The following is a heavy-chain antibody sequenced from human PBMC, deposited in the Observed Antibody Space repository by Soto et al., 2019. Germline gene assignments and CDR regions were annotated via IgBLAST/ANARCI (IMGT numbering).Heavy chain of an antibody. J-gene: IGHJ6*02. CDR3: GVGDVYFTATPKES. CDR1: GYRFTSYG. D-gene: IGHD3-16*01. Sequence: ASVKVSCKAFGYRFTSYGIGWARQAPGQGLEWMGWINAYNGNTNYAQNFQGRVTLTTDTSTSTAYMELRSLRSNDTAVYYCGVGDVYFTATPKESRGRGTRVT. CDR2: INAYNGNT. V-gene: IGHV1-18*01.